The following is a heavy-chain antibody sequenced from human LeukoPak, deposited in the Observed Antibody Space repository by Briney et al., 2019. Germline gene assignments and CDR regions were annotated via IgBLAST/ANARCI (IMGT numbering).Heavy chain of an antibody. CDR1: GFTSSDYA. D-gene: IGHD4-17*01. V-gene: IGHV3-43*02. Sequence: PGGSLRLSCAASGFTSSDYAMHWVRQAPGKGLEWVSLISGDGGSTYYADSVKGRFTISRDNSKNSLYLQMNSLRTEDTALYYCAKDTTTTVPPGWFDPWGQGTLVTVSS. J-gene: IGHJ5*02. CDR2: ISGDGGST. CDR3: AKDTTTTVPPGWFDP.